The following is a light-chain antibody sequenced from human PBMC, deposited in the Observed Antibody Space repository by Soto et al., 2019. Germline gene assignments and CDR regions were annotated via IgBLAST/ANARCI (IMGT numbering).Light chain of an antibody. CDR3: RRGYLYPLT. Sequence: AIQMTQSPSSLSASVGDRVTITCRASQGIRNDLGWYQQKPGKAPKLLIYAASRLQSGAPSRFSGSGSGTDITLTISSLQPEDVANYYCRRGYLYPLTFGPGTKVEIK. CDR1: QGIRND. V-gene: IGKV1-6*01. J-gene: IGKJ3*01. CDR2: AAS.